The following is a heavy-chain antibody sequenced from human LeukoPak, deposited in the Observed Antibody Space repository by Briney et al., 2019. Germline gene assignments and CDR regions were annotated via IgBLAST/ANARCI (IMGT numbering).Heavy chain of an antibody. D-gene: IGHD2-2*01. J-gene: IGHJ5*02. V-gene: IGHV1-3*03. CDR1: GYTFTSYA. CDR3: ARDRLGYCSSTSCYEGGFDP. CDR2: INAGNGNT. Sequence: ASVKVSCKASGYTFTSYAMHWVRQAPGQRLEWMGWINAGNGNTKYSQEFQGRVTITRDTSASTAYMELSSLRSEDMAVYYCARDRLGYCSSTSCYEGGFDPWGQGALVTVSS.